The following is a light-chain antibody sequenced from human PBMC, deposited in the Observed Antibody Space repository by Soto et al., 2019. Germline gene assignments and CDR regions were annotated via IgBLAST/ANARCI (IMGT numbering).Light chain of an antibody. CDR2: TAS. Sequence: EIVMTQSPATLSVSPGERATLSCRASQTVSSNLAWYQQKPGQAPRLLIYTASTRATGIPARFSGSGSGTEFTLTVSGLQPEDFATYYCQHLNSYPLTFGGGTKVDI. CDR3: QHLNSYPLT. J-gene: IGKJ4*01. V-gene: IGKV3-15*01. CDR1: QTVSSN.